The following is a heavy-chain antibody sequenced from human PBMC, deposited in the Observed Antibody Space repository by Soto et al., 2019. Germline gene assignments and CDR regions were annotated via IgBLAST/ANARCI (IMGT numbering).Heavy chain of an antibody. CDR2: IYYSGST. CDR3: ARDYGDDAFDI. V-gene: IGHV4-59*01. Sequence: SETLSLTCTVSGGSISSYYWSWIRQPPGKGLEWIGYIYYSGSTNYNPSLKSRVTISVDTSKNQFSLKLSSVTAADTAVYYCARDYGDDAFDIWGQGTMVTVSS. D-gene: IGHD4-17*01. CDR1: GGSISSYY. J-gene: IGHJ3*02.